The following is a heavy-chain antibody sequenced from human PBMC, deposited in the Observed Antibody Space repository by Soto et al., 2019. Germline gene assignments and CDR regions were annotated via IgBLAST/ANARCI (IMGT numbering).Heavy chain of an antibody. D-gene: IGHD3-22*01. Sequence: PGGSLRLSCAAYGFIFTTYAMSWVRQAPGERLEWISTITATDGRTYYADSVKGRFTISRDNSRNMLYLQMNNLRAQDTATYYCAKAESILVVSRFDYWGQGALVTVSS. CDR3: AKAESILVVSRFDY. CDR1: GFIFTTYA. CDR2: ITATDGRT. J-gene: IGHJ4*02. V-gene: IGHV3-23*01.